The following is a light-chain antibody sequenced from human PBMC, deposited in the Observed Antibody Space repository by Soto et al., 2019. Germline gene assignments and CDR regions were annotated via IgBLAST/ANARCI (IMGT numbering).Light chain of an antibody. CDR1: SSNIGTGSD. CDR3: QSFDSSLSAYG. J-gene: IGLJ1*01. CDR2: GNN. V-gene: IGLV1-40*01. Sequence: QSALTQSPSLSGAPGPRVTISCTRSSSNIGTGSDVRWYQHLPGAAPRLLLYGNNNRPSGVPDRFSGSKSGTSASLAITGLQAEDEADYYCQSFDSSLSAYGFGHGTKVTVL.